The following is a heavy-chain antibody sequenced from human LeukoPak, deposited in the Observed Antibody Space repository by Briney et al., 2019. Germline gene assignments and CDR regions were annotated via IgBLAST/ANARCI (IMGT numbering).Heavy chain of an antibody. Sequence: PGRSLRLSCAASGFAFDDYAMHWVRQARGKGLEWVSGISWNSGNIGYADSVKGRFTISRDNAKNSLYLQMNSLRAEDTALYYCAKSVIAVAGTGSRIDYWGQGTLVTVSS. J-gene: IGHJ4*02. D-gene: IGHD6-19*01. CDR3: AKSVIAVAGTGSRIDY. V-gene: IGHV3-9*01. CDR2: ISWNSGNI. CDR1: GFAFDDYA.